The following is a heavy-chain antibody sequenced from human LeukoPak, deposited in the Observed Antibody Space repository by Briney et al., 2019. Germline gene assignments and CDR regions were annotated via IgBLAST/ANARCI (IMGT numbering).Heavy chain of an antibody. CDR1: GGSISSRSYY. J-gene: IGHJ4*02. V-gene: IGHV4-39*07. CDR3: ARDQEYYGLGY. Sequence: PSETLSLTCTVSGGSISSRSYYWGWIRQPPGKGLEWIGSIHDSGSTSYDPSLKSRVTISVDTSKNQFSLKLSSVTAADTAVYYCARDQEYYGLGYWGQGTLVTVSS. CDR2: IHDSGST. D-gene: IGHD3-10*01.